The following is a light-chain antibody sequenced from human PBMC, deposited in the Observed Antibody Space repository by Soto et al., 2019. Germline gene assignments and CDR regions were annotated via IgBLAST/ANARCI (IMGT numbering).Light chain of an antibody. J-gene: IGKJ4*01. CDR1: QSISRY. CDR2: DAS. CDR3: QHRSDWLT. Sequence: EIVLTQSPATLSLSPGERATLSCRASQSISRYLAWYQQKPGQAPRLLIYDASNRAAGIPVRFSGSGSGTDFTLTISSLEPEDFAIYYCQHRSDWLTFGGGTKVEIK. V-gene: IGKV3-11*01.